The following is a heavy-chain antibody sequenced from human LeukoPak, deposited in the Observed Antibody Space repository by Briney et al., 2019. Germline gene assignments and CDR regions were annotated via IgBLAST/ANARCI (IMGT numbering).Heavy chain of an antibody. CDR1: GFTFSDYY. J-gene: IGHJ4*02. CDR2: ISSSSSYT. V-gene: IGHV3-11*06. D-gene: IGHD5-18*01. Sequence: GGSLRLSCAASGFTFSDYYMSWVRQAPGKGLEGVSYISSSSSYTNYADSVKGGFTISRDNAKNSLYLQIYSLRAEDTAVYYCAPGTYSYGYLFDYWGQGTLVTVSS. CDR3: APGTYSYGYLFDY.